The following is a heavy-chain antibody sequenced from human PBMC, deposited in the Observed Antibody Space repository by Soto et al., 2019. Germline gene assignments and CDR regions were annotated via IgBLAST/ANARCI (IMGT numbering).Heavy chain of an antibody. CDR3: ARELILGSLSVYYYHGKDV. Sequence: GGSLRLSCTASGFSFRSYTMHWVRQAPGKGLEWVAVILYDGSNKHFADSVKGRFTVSRDNSNDTFYLQMDSLRAEDTAVYYCARELILGSLSVYYYHGKDVWGQGTTVTVSS. CDR1: GFSFRSYT. CDR2: ILYDGSNK. D-gene: IGHD3-9*01. J-gene: IGHJ6*02. V-gene: IGHV3-33*01.